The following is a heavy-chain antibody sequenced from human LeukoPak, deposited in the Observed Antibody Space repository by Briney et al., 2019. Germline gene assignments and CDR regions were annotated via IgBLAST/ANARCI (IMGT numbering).Heavy chain of an antibody. J-gene: IGHJ4*02. Sequence: SETLSLTCTVSGGSISSSSYYWSWIRQPAGKGLESIGRIYTSGSTNYNPSLKSRVTISVDTSKNQFSLKLSSVTAADTAVYYCARDLGDGYSSGYFDYWGQGTLVTVSS. CDR3: ARDLGDGYSSGYFDY. V-gene: IGHV4-61*02. CDR1: GGSISSSSYY. CDR2: IYTSGST. D-gene: IGHD5-24*01.